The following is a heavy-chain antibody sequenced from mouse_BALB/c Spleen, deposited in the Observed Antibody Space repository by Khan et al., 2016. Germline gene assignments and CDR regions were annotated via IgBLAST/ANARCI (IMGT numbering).Heavy chain of an antibody. CDR3: AREDYGNYGDYFDY. D-gene: IGHD2-1*01. Sequence: EVELVESGGGLVKPGGSLKLSCAASGFTFRNYAMSWVCQTPEKRLEWVASISTGDSTYYGDSVKGRFTISRDNARNILYLQMSSLRSEDTAMFFWAREDYGNYGDYFDYGGQGTTLTVSS. J-gene: IGHJ2*01. V-gene: IGHV5-6-5*01. CDR1: GFTFRNYA. CDR2: ISTGDST.